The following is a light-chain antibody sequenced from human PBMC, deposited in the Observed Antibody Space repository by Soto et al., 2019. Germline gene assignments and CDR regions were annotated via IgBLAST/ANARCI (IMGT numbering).Light chain of an antibody. V-gene: IGKV3-20*01. Sequence: EIVLTQSPGTLSLSPGERATLSCRASQSVNSNYLAWHQQKPGQAPRLLIYGVSSRATGIPDRFSGSGSGTDFTLTISRLEPEDFAVYYCQQYGTSGVTFGPGTKVYIK. CDR1: QSVNSNY. CDR2: GVS. J-gene: IGKJ3*01. CDR3: QQYGTSGVT.